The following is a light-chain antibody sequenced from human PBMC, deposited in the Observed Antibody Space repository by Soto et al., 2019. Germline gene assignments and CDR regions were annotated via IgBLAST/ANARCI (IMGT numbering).Light chain of an antibody. Sequence: QAVVTQEPSLTVSPGGTVTPTCASSTGTVTSTYYPNWFQQKPGEAPRALIYSTDKKYSWTPDRFSGSLLGGRAALTLSGVQPEDEAEYYCLLYYGAARVFGGGTKVTVL. CDR2: STD. CDR1: TGTVTSTYY. V-gene: IGLV7-43*01. J-gene: IGLJ3*02. CDR3: LLYYGAARV.